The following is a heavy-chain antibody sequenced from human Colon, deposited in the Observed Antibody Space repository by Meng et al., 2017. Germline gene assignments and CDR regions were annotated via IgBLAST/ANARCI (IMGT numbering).Heavy chain of an antibody. J-gene: IGHJ5*02. V-gene: IGHV5-51*01. D-gene: IGHD3-22*01. CDR1: GYSFTTYC. CDR2: IFPGDSAT. Sequence: GESLKISCKISGYSFTTYCIAWVRQVPGKGLEWMGMIFPGDSATRFSPSVQGQATLSVDKSISTAYLQKSSLKASDTGIYYCARLSYYYDTSGYYNAWFDPWGQGTLVTVSS. CDR3: ARLSYYYDTSGYYNAWFDP.